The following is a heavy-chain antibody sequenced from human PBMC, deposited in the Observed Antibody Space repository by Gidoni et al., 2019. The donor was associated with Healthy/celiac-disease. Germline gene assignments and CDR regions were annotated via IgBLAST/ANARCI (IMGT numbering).Heavy chain of an antibody. J-gene: IGHJ6*02. CDR3: AKDGIAAAGSDYYYGMDV. Sequence: EVQLVESGGGLVQPGRSLRRSRAASGFTFDDYAMHLVRPAPGKGLGWGSSISWDSGSIGYADSVKGRFTISRDNAKNSLYLRMSSLRAEDTALYYCAKDGIAAAGSDYYYGMDVWGQGTTVTVSS. D-gene: IGHD6-13*01. CDR2: ISWDSGSI. V-gene: IGHV3-9*01. CDR1: GFTFDDYA.